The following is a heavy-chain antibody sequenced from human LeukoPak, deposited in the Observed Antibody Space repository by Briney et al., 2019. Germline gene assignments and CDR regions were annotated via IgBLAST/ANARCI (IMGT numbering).Heavy chain of an antibody. D-gene: IGHD3-10*01. CDR1: GFTFSSYN. V-gene: IGHV3-48*01. CDR3: ARGPPFGSGTYYVDY. CDR2: ISSSSSTI. J-gene: IGHJ4*02. Sequence: GGSLRLSCAASGFTFSSYNMNWVRQAPGKGLEWVSYISSSSSTIYHAASVKGRFTVSRDNAKNSLYLQMNSLRAEDTAVYYCARGPPFGSGTYYVDYWGQGTQVTVSS.